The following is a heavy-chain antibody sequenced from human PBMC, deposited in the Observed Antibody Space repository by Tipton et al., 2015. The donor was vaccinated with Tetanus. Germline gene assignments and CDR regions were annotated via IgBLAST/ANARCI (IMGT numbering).Heavy chain of an antibody. J-gene: IGHJ6*02. Sequence: SLRLSCQGSGFNFGDFNMNWIRQTPGKGLQWVSSISGHSTYIHYAESVRGRFSVSRDNAENSLYLQVDSLRAEDTAVYYCAREVGDSPRPSYYGMDVWGQGTTVTVSS. CDR2: ISGHSTYI. CDR3: AREVGDSPRPSYYGMDV. D-gene: IGHD2-15*01. V-gene: IGHV3-21*04. CDR1: GFNFGDFN.